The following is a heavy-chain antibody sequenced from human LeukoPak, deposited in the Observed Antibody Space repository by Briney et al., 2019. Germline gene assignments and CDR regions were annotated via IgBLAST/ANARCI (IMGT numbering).Heavy chain of an antibody. D-gene: IGHD3-16*01. J-gene: IGHJ3*02. V-gene: IGHV3-9*01. Sequence: GGSLRLSCAASGFTLDVYAMHWVRHALGEGLEWVSGISWNSGTIGYADSVKGRFTISRDNAKNTLYLHMNSLRAEDTAVYYCARFYGGSALDNWGQGTMVTVSS. CDR3: ARFYGGSALDN. CDR1: GFTLDVYA. CDR2: ISWNSGTI.